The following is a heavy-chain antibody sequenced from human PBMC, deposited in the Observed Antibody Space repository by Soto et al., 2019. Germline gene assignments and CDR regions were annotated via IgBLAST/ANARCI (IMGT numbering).Heavy chain of an antibody. CDR1: GFALSSCY. J-gene: IGHJ6*02. D-gene: IGHD1-1*01. CDR2: TYTGGPT. Sequence: EVQLVETGGGLIQSGGSLRLSCAASGFALSSCYMMWVRQAPGKGLECVSVTYTGGPTDYADSVKGRFTISRDDSTNTLYLQMNSLRAEDTAVYYCARDPPTTSDYAMDVWGQGTTVIVSS. V-gene: IGHV3-53*02. CDR3: ARDPPTTSDYAMDV.